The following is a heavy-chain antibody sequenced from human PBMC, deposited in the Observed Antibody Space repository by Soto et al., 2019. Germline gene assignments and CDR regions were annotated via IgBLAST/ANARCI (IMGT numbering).Heavy chain of an antibody. CDR2: IIPIVGTA. J-gene: IGHJ4*02. D-gene: IGHD6-13*01. CDR1: GGTFSSYA. CDR3: ARGKRRIAAAGTGFDY. V-gene: IGHV1-69*01. Sequence: QVQLVQSGAEVKKPGSSVKVSCKASGGTFSSYAISWVRQAPGQGLEWMGGIIPIVGTANYSQQFQGRVTITADESTRTADMELSSLRSEDTAVYYCARGKRRIAAAGTGFDYWGQGTLVTVSS.